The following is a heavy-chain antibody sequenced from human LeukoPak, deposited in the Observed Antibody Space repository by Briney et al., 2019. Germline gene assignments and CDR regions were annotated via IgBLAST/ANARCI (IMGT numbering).Heavy chain of an antibody. CDR2: ISAYNGNT. J-gene: IGHJ5*02. CDR3: ARRIAAAGAFNWFDP. CDR1: GYTVTSYG. V-gene: IGHV1-18*01. D-gene: IGHD6-13*01. Sequence: ASVKVSCKASGYTVTSYGISWVRQAPGQGLEWMGWISAYNGNTNYAQKLQGRVTMTTDTSTSTAYMELRSLRSDDTAVYYCARRIAAAGAFNWFDPWGQGTLVTVSS.